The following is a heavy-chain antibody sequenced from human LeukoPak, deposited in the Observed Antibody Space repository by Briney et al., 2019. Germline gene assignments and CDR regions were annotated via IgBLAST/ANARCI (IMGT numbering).Heavy chain of an antibody. J-gene: IGHJ5*02. Sequence: SETLSLTCAVYGGSFSGYYWSWIRQPPGKGLEWIGEINHSGSTNYNPSHKSRVTISVDTSKNQFSLKLSSVTAADTAVYYCARGKGIQLWLRWFDPWGQGTLVTVSS. CDR3: ARGKGIQLWLRWFDP. CDR2: INHSGST. D-gene: IGHD5-18*01. CDR1: GGSFSGYY. V-gene: IGHV4-34*01.